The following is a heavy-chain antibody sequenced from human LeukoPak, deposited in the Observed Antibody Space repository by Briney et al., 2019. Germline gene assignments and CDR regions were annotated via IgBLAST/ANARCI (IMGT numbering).Heavy chain of an antibody. CDR2: IKEDGSIK. D-gene: IGHD5/OR15-5a*01. CDR1: EFTFSNNW. CDR3: ASFGILVSWGAFDI. Sequence: GGSLRLSCAASEFTFSNNWMSWVRQAPGKGPEWVVSIKEDGSIKYYVDSVKGRFTISRDNAKNSLYLQMSSLRAEDTAVYYCASFGILVSWGAFDIWGQGTMVTVSS. V-gene: IGHV3-7*01. J-gene: IGHJ3*02.